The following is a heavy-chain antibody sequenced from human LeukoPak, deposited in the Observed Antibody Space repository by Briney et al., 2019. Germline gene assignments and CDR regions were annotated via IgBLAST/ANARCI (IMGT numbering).Heavy chain of an antibody. V-gene: IGHV4-59*01. D-gene: IGHD3-22*01. CDR1: GGSISSDY. CDR3: ARDHTMIVPGAFDI. Sequence: SETLSLTCTVSGGSISSDYWSWIRQPQGKGLEWIGYIYYSGSTNYNPSLKSRVTISVDTSKNQFSLKLSSVTAADTAVYYCARDHTMIVPGAFDIWGQGTMVTVSS. J-gene: IGHJ3*02. CDR2: IYYSGST.